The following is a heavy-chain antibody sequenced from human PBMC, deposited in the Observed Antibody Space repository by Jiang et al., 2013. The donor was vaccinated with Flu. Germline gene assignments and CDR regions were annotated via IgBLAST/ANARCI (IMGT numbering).Heavy chain of an antibody. CDR3: AHRLLSPGNWDSGTFDY. J-gene: IGHJ4*02. CDR1: GFSLTSRPVG. V-gene: IGHV2-5*01. CDR2: IYWDN. Sequence: PTQTLTLTCTFSGFSLTSRPVGVGWIRQPPGKALECLGLIYWDNRYNPFLKTRLTLTKDTSKNQVVLTMTNMDPADTATYFCAHRLLSPGNWDSGTFDYWGQGTLVTVSS. D-gene: IGHD1-7*01.